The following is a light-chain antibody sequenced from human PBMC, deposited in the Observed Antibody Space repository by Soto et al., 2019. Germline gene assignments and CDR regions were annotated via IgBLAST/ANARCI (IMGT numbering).Light chain of an antibody. CDR1: QSISSW. CDR3: QHYNSYSPT. V-gene: IGKV1-5*03. CDR2: KAS. J-gene: IGKJ2*01. Sequence: DIQMTQSPSTLSASVGDRVTITCRASQSISSWLAWYQQKPGKAPKILIYKASSLESGVPSRFSGGGSGTEFTLTISSLEPDDFATYYCQHYNSYSPTFGQGTKLEIK.